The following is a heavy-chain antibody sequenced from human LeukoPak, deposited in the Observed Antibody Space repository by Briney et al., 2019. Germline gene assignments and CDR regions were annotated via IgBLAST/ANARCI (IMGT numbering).Heavy chain of an antibody. CDR3: ARSFDIAAGGNMDV. D-gene: IGHD6-25*01. Sequence: GESLKISCQGSGYSFTNYWIAWVRQMPGKGLEWMGIIYPGDSDTKYSPSFQGQVTISADKSISTAYLQWSSLKASDTAMYYCARSFDIAAGGNMDVWGQGTTVTVSS. CDR2: IYPGDSDT. V-gene: IGHV5-51*01. J-gene: IGHJ6*02. CDR1: GYSFTNYW.